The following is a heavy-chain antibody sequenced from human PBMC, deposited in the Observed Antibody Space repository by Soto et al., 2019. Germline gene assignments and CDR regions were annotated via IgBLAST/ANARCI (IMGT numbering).Heavy chain of an antibody. D-gene: IGHD3-3*01. J-gene: IGHJ6*02. CDR2: IYYSGST. CDR3: ARCLRYFDFWSGLGAYGMDG. V-gene: IGHV4-59*01. CDR1: GGSISSYY. Sequence: SETLSLTCTVSGGSISSYYWSWIRQPPGKGLEWIGYIYYSGSTNYNPSLKSRVTISVDTSKNQFSLKLSSVTAADTAVYYCARCLRYFDFWSGLGAYGMDGWGQGTTVTVSS.